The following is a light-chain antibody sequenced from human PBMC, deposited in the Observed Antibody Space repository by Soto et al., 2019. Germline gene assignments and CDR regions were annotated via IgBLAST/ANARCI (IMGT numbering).Light chain of an antibody. J-gene: IGKJ5*01. CDR2: DVS. CDR3: QQYSTSPQT. CDR1: QSVSGTY. V-gene: IGKV3-20*01. Sequence: IVMTQSPGTLSLSPGERATLSCRASQSVSGTYLAWYQQKPGQAPRLLIYDVSSRATGIPDRFSGSGSGADFTLTISRLEPEDFAVYYCQQYSTSPQTFGQGTRLEIK.